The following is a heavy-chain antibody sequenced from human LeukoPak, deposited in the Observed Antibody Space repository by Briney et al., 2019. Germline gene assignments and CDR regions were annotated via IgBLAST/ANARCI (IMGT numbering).Heavy chain of an antibody. CDR1: GFTFSDYY. CDR3: ARDGWRVIPPFFDD. V-gene: IGHV3-11*01. J-gene: IGHJ4*02. D-gene: IGHD2-21*01. CDR2: ITSSGNTI. Sequence: GGALRLSSAGSGFTFSDYYMSWIRQAPGKGLEWVSYITSSGNTISYADSVKGRFTISRDNAKNSLYLQMNSLRAEDTAVYYCARDGWRVIPPFFDDWGQGTLVTVSS.